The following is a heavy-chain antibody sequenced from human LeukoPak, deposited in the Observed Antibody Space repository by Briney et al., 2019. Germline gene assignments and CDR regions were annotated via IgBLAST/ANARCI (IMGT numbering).Heavy chain of an antibody. J-gene: IGHJ4*02. D-gene: IGHD3-22*01. CDR2: IYPGDSDT. CDR3: ARSRSGYLLDY. CDR1: GSRFTSYW. V-gene: IGHV5-51*01. Sequence: GASLKISCKGSGSRFTSYWIGWVRQMPGKGLEWMGIIYPGDSDTRYSPSFQGQVTISADKSISTAYLQWSSLKASDTAMYYCARSRSGYLLDYWGQGTLVTVSS.